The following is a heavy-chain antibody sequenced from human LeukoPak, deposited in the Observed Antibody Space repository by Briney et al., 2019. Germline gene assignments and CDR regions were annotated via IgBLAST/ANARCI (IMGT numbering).Heavy chain of an antibody. CDR3: ARASGSNGYYYSYFQH. J-gene: IGHJ1*01. CDR1: GGSIRIYY. V-gene: IGHV4-59*01. D-gene: IGHD3-22*01. CDR2: IYHSGSA. Sequence: PSETLSLTCTVSGGSIRIYYWSWIRQPPGKGLEWIGYIYHSGSANYNPSLKSRVTISVDTSKNQFSLNLSSVTAADTAVYCCARASGSNGYYYSYFQHWGRGTLVTVSS.